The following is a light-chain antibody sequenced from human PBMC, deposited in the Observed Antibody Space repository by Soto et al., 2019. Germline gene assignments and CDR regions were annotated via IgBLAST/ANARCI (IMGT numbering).Light chain of an antibody. J-gene: IGKJ1*01. CDR1: QSVSST. CDR2: YAS. Sequence: EIVMTQSPATLSEALGERVTLSCRASQSVSSTVAWYQQKSGQPPRLLIYYASTRATGVPARFSGSGSGTDFTLTITSLQSEDFGVYHCQQYKAWPTTFGQGTKVEIK. CDR3: QQYKAWPTT. V-gene: IGKV3-15*01.